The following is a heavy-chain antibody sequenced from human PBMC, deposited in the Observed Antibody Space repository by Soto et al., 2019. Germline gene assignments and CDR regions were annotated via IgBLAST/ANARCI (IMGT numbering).Heavy chain of an antibody. CDR1: GYTLTELS. CDR2: FDPEDGET. J-gene: IGHJ4*02. D-gene: IGHD1-26*01. Sequence: ASVKVSCTVSGYTLTELSMHWVRQAPGKGLEWMGGFDPEDGETIYAQKFQGRVTMTEDTSTDTAYMELSSLRSEDTAVYYCATDKGRIVGATPFDYWGQGTLVTVSS. CDR3: ATDKGRIVGATPFDY. V-gene: IGHV1-24*01.